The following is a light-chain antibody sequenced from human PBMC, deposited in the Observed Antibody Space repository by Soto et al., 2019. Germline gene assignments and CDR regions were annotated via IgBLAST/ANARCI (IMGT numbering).Light chain of an antibody. CDR1: SSDVGGYNY. J-gene: IGLJ2*01. V-gene: IGLV2-14*01. CDR2: DVN. CDR3: CSYTNNSTRV. Sequence: QSALTQPASVSGSPGQSITISCTGTSSDVGGYNYVSWYQQYPGKAPKLMIYDVNNRPSGVSNRLSGSKSGNTASLAISGLQAEDEADYYCCSYTNNSTRVFGGGTKLTVL.